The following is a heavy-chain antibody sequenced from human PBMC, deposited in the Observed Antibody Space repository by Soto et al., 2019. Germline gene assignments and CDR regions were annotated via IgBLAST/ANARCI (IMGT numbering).Heavy chain of an antibody. J-gene: IGHJ3*02. V-gene: IGHV4-34*01. Sequence: QVQLQQWGAGLLKPSETLSLTCAVYGGFVSSGSYYWSWIRQPPGKGLEWIGEMSHSGGTNFNPSIKRRVAISVDPSNNQFSLKMSSVTAADTALYYYARVERGTATTVLDAFDIWGPGTMVTVS. CDR3: ARVERGTATTVLDAFDI. D-gene: IGHD1-1*01. CDR1: GGFVSSGSYY. CDR2: MSHSGGT.